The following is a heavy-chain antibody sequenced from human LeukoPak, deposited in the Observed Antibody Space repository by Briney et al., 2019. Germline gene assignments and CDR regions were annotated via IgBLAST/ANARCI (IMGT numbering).Heavy chain of an antibody. V-gene: IGHV3-21*01. CDR1: GFTFSSYS. Sequence: GGSLRLSCAASGFTFSSYSMNWVRQAPGKGLEWVSSISSSSSYIYYADSVKGRFTISRDNAKNSLYLQMNSLRAEDTAVYYCARDGGYCSGGSCYSWFDPWGQGTLVTVSS. J-gene: IGHJ5*02. CDR2: ISSSSSYI. D-gene: IGHD2-15*01. CDR3: ARDGGYCSGGSCYSWFDP.